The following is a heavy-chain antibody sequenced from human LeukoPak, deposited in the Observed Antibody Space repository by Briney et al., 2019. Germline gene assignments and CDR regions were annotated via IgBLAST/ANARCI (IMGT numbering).Heavy chain of an antibody. V-gene: IGHV4-4*07. Sequence: SETLSLTCTVSGGSISSDYWSWIRQPAGKGLEWIGRIYTTGSTNYSPSLKSRVTMSVDTSKNQFSLKLSSVTAADTAVYYCARAPSYAPVRSGSSPRGRYYFDYWGQGTLVTVSS. CDR2: IYTTGST. CDR1: GGSISSDY. D-gene: IGHD3-10*01. CDR3: ARAPSYAPVRSGSSPRGRYYFDY. J-gene: IGHJ4*02.